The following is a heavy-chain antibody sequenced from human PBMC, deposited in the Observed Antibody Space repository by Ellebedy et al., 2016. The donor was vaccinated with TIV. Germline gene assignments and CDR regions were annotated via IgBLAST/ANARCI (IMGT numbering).Heavy chain of an antibody. Sequence: SETLSLXXTVSGGSISSGSYYWGWIRQPPGKGLEWIGSMYHTGSGSTFYNPSLKNRLTMSVDMSKNQFSLNLTSVTVADTAMYYCARDVHPSSWFDPWGQGTLVTVSS. D-gene: IGHD2/OR15-2a*01. CDR2: MYHTGSGST. V-gene: IGHV4-39*07. CDR3: ARDVHPSSWFDP. CDR1: GGSISSGSYY. J-gene: IGHJ5*02.